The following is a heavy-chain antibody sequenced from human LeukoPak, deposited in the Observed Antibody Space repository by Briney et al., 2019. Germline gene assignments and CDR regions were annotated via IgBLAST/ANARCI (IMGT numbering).Heavy chain of an antibody. CDR3: ATVGDASPYYDFWSGSYLFDY. CDR2: ISAYNGNA. J-gene: IGHJ4*02. Sequence: GASVKVSCKASGYTFTGYYMHWVRQAPGQGLEWMGWISAYNGNANYAQKLQGRVTMTTDTSTSTAYMELRSLRSDDTAVYYCATVGDASPYYDFWSGSYLFDYWGQGTLVTVSS. D-gene: IGHD3-3*01. V-gene: IGHV1-18*04. CDR1: GYTFTGYY.